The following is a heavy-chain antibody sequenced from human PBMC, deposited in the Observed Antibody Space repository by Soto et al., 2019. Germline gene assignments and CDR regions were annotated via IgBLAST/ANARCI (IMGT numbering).Heavy chain of an antibody. Sequence: ASVKVSCKASGYTFTIYYINWVRQATGQGLEWMGWMNPNSGNTGYAQKFQGRVTMTRNTSISTAYMELSSLRSEDTAVYYCARRVYDFWSGYYSYYYYYMDVWGKGTTVTVXS. CDR2: MNPNSGNT. CDR3: ARRVYDFWSGYYSYYYYYMDV. D-gene: IGHD3-3*01. J-gene: IGHJ6*03. CDR1: GYTFTIYY. V-gene: IGHV1-8*01.